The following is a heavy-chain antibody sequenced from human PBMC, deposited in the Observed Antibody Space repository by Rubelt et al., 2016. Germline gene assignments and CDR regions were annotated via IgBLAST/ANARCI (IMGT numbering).Heavy chain of an antibody. V-gene: IGHV4-4*07. D-gene: IGHD3-16*01. J-gene: IGHJ4*02. CDR3: ARGKNAMDYETVDY. CDR1: GDPMSRYY. Sequence: QESGPRLVKPSETLSLTCVVSGDPMSRYYWNWFRKSAGKGLEWIGRIYAGGSTQYNPSLRSRATLSVDTTRNQFSLTVKAVTAADTAVDYCARGKNAMDYETVDYWGQGSLVIVTA. CDR2: IYAGGST.